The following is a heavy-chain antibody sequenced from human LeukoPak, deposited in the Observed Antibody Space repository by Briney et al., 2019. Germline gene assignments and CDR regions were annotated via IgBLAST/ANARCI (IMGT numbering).Heavy chain of an antibody. Sequence: SETLSLTCTVSSGTMSTNTHYWDWIRQSPGRGLEWIGHALYTGSAYYNPSLESRVTISTDTSNNQFSLTLTSVTAADTAVYYCARGTVAGEYDYWGQGTLVTVSS. D-gene: IGHD1-7*01. CDR3: ARGTVAGEYDY. V-gene: IGHV4-39*01. CDR1: SGTMSTNTHY. J-gene: IGHJ4*02. CDR2: ALYTGSA.